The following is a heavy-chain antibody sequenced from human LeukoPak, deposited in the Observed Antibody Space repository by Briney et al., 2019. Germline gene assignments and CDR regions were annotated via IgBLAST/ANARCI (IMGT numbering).Heavy chain of an antibody. V-gene: IGHV3-23*01. J-gene: IGHJ4*02. D-gene: IGHD6-6*01. CDR3: AKDYSSSF. CDR2: ISGSGDTT. Sequence: GGSLRLSCTVSSLTFSTFAMSWVRQAPGKGLEWVAGISGSGDTTYYAESVKGRFTISRDNSRTTLYLQMNRLRAEDTAIYYCAKDYSSSFWGQGTLVTVSS. CDR1: SLTFSTFA.